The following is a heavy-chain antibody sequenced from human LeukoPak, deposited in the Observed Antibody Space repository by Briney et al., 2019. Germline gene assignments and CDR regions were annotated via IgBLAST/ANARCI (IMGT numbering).Heavy chain of an antibody. D-gene: IGHD1-26*01. CDR2: VDHTGST. CDR1: DDSITMYY. V-gene: IGHV4-59*12. J-gene: IGHJ3*02. Sequence: KTSETLSLTCSVSDDSITMYYWTWIRQPPGKGLEWIGYVDHTGSTNFNPSLKSRVTISVDTSKNQFSLKLSSVTAADTAVYYCARDKREPRYAFDIWGQGTMVTVSS. CDR3: ARDKREPRYAFDI.